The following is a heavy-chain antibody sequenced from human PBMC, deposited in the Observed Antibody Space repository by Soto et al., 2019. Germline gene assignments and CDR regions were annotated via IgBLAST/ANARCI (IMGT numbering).Heavy chain of an antibody. CDR3: ARGWLRINDAFDI. CDR1: GGSFSGYY. D-gene: IGHD5-12*01. CDR2: INHSGST. V-gene: IGHV4-34*01. J-gene: IGHJ3*02. Sequence: SETLSLTCAVYGGSFSGYYWSWIRQPPGKGLEWIGEINHSGSTNYNPSLKSRVTISVDTSKNQFSLKLSSVTAADTAVYYCARGWLRINDAFDIWGQGTMVTVSS.